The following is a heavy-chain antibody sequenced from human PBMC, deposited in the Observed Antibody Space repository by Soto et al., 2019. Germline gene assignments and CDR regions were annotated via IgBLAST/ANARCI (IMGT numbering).Heavy chain of an antibody. CDR3: ARVDRAVAGTLDY. D-gene: IGHD6-19*01. V-gene: IGHV1-69*02. J-gene: IGHJ4*02. Sequence: GASVKVSCKASGGTFSSYTISWVRQAPGQGLEWMGRIIPILGIANYAQKFQGRVTITADKSTSTAYMELSSLRSEDTAVYYCARVDRAVAGTLDYWGPGTLVTLPS. CDR2: IIPILGIA. CDR1: GGTFSSYT.